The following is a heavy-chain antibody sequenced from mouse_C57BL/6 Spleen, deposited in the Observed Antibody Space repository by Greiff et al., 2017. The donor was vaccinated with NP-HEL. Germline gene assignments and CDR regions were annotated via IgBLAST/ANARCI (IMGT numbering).Heavy chain of an antibody. V-gene: IGHV1-26*01. Sequence: VQLKESGPELVKPGASVKISCKASGYTFTDYYMNWVKQSHGKSLEWIGDINPNNGGTSYNQKFKGKATLTVDKSSSTAYMELRSLTSEDSAVYYCARSDYYYGPYYAMDYWGQGTSVTVSS. J-gene: IGHJ4*01. D-gene: IGHD1-1*01. CDR1: GYTFTDYY. CDR2: INPNNGGT. CDR3: ARSDYYYGPYYAMDY.